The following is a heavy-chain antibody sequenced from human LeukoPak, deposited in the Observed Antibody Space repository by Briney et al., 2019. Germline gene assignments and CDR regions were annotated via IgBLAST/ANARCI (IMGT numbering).Heavy chain of an antibody. CDR3: AKAKLYGGNSYYYYYGMDV. Sequence: PGGSLRLSCAASGFTFSSYAMSWVRQVPGKGLEWVSAISGSGGSTYYADSVKGRFTISRDNSRNTLYLQMNSLRAEDTAVYYCAKAKLYGGNSYYYYYGMDVWGQGTTVTVSS. CDR1: GFTFSSYA. V-gene: IGHV3-23*01. J-gene: IGHJ6*02. D-gene: IGHD4-23*01. CDR2: ISGSGGST.